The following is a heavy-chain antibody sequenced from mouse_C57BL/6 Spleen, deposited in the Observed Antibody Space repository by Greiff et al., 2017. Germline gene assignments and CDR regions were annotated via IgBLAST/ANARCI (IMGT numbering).Heavy chain of an antibody. CDR1: GYTFTDYY. J-gene: IGHJ3*01. D-gene: IGHD1-1*01. V-gene: IGHV1-76*01. Sequence: QVQLQQSGAELVRPGASVKLSCKASGYTFTDYYINWVKQRPGQGLEWIARIYPGSGNTYYNEKFKGKATLTAEKSSSTAYMQLSSLTSEDSAVYFCARGLITTGEGFAYWGQGTLVTVSA. CDR2: IYPGSGNT. CDR3: ARGLITTGEGFAY.